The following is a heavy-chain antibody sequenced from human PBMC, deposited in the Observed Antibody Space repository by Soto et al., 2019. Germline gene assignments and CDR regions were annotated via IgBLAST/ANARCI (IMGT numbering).Heavy chain of an antibody. V-gene: IGHV1-3*04. CDR3: AREISGWRFAY. J-gene: IGHJ4*02. D-gene: IGHD6-19*01. Sequence: ASVKVSCKASGYTFTGYAMHWVRQAPGQRLEWMGWINTGNGNTKYSQKFQGRVTITRDTFASTAYMELSSLRSEDTAVYYCAREISGWRFAYWGQGTLVTVSS. CDR1: GYTFTGYA. CDR2: INTGNGNT.